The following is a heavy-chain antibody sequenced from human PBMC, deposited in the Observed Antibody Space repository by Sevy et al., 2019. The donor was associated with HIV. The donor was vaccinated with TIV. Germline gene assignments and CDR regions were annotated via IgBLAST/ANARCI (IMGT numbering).Heavy chain of an antibody. J-gene: IGHJ4*02. V-gene: IGHV1-2*02. CDR1: GYTFTGYY. CDR3: ARGGGNGWYYFDY. D-gene: IGHD6-19*01. Sequence: ASVKVSCKASGYTFTGYYMHWVRQAPGQGLEWMGWINPNSGGTNYAQKFQGRVTITADESTKTAYMELSSLRSEDTAVYYCARGGGNGWYYFDYWGQETLVTVSS. CDR2: INPNSGGT.